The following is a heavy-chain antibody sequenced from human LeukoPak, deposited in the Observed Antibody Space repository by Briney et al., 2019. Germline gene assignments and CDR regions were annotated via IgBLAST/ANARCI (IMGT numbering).Heavy chain of an antibody. CDR1: GFTFSTYW. D-gene: IGHD3-9*01. CDR3: ARRNHPVLRYFDWSLYYYGMDV. V-gene: IGHV3-7*01. Sequence: GSLRLSCAASGFTFSTYWMSWVRQAPGKGLEWVANIKQDGSEKYYVGSVKGRFTISRDNAKNSLYLHMNSLRAEDTAVYYCARRNHPVLRYFDWSLYYYGMDVWGQGTTVTVSS. CDR2: IKQDGSEK. J-gene: IGHJ6*02.